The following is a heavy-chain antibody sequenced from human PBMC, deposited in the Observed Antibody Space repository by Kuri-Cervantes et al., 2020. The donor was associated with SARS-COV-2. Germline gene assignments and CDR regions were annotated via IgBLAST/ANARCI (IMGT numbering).Heavy chain of an antibody. CDR3: ARHYYGDYWYFDL. J-gene: IGHJ2*01. D-gene: IGHD4-17*01. V-gene: IGHV3-33*01. CDR1: GFTFSSYG. Sequence: GGSLRLSCAASGFTFSSYGMHWVRQAPGKGLEWVAVIWYDGSNKYYADSVKGRFTISRDNSKNTLYLQMNSLRAEDTAVYYCARHYYGDYWYFDLWGRGTLVTVSS. CDR2: IWYDGSNK.